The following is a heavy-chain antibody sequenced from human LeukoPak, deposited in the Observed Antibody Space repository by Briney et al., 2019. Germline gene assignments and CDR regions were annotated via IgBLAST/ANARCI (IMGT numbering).Heavy chain of an antibody. V-gene: IGHV4-39*01. J-gene: IGHJ4*02. CDR2: IYYSGST. CDR1: GGSISSSSYY. Sequence: SETLSLTCTVSGGSISSSSYYWGWIRQPPGKGLEWIGSIYYSGSTYYNPSLKSRVTISVDTSKNQFSLKLSSVTAADTAVYYCARGRLRATTGFYYFDYWGQGTLVTVSS. D-gene: IGHD1-26*01. CDR3: ARGRLRATTGFYYFDY.